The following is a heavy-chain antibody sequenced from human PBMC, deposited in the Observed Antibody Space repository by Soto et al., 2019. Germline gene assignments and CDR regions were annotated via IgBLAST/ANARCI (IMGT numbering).Heavy chain of an antibody. J-gene: IGHJ4*02. D-gene: IGHD5-12*01. CDR1: GGSISSGDYY. Sequence: LSLTCTVSGGSISSGDYYWSWIRQPPGKGREWIGYIYYSGSTYYNPSLKSRVTISVDTSKNQFSLKLSSVTAADTAVYYCARDTGDIVATIGHYFDYWGQGTLVTVSS. CDR2: IYYSGST. V-gene: IGHV4-30-4*01. CDR3: ARDTGDIVATIGHYFDY.